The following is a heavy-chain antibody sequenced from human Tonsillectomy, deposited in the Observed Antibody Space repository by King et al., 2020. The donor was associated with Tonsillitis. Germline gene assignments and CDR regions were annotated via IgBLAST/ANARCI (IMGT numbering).Heavy chain of an antibody. D-gene: IGHD6-25*01. CDR1: GGSIISYY. V-gene: IGHV4-59*01. CDR3: AREGQRGTGWGYYHMDV. Sequence: QLQESGPGLVKPSETLSLTCTVSGGSIISYYWSWIRQPPGKGLEWIGYIYYSGYTKYNPSLKSRVTISIDTSKNQFSLKLTSVTVSDAAGYYCAREGQRGTGWGYYHMDVWGKGTPVTVSS. J-gene: IGHJ6*03. CDR2: IYYSGYT.